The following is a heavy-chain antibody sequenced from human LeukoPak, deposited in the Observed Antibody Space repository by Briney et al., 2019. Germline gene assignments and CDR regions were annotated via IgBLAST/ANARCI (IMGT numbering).Heavy chain of an antibody. CDR1: GFTFSSYG. V-gene: IGHV3-33*01. CDR2: IWYDGSNK. CDR3: ARDLYNWNDGGYFDY. D-gene: IGHD1-1*01. Sequence: GGSLRLSCAASGFTFSSYGMHWVRQAPGKGLEWVAVIWYDGSNKYYADSVKGRFTISRDNSKNTLYLQMNSLRAEDTAVYYCARDLYNWNDGGYFDYWGQGTLATVSS. J-gene: IGHJ4*02.